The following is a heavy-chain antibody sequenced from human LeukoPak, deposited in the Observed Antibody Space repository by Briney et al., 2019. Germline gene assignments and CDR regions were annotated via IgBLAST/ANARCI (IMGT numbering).Heavy chain of an antibody. V-gene: IGHV4-4*07. D-gene: IGHD1-26*01. Sequence: PSETLSLTCTVSGGSISNYYWSWIRQPAGKGLEWIGRISNSGSTNYNLVHKSRVTMSVDTSKKQFSVRLSSVTAADTTMYYCAREAGASSFRPLDCWGQGVLVSVSS. J-gene: IGHJ4*02. CDR2: ISNSGST. CDR1: GGSISNYY. CDR3: AREAGASSFRPLDC.